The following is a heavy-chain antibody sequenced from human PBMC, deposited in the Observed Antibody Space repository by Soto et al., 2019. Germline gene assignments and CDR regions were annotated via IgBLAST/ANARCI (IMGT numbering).Heavy chain of an antibody. J-gene: IGHJ4*02. CDR2: IYYSGST. CDR1: GGSISSYY. CDR3: AREAYSGSYSY. V-gene: IGHV4-59*01. Sequence: ETLSLTCTVSGGSISSYYWSWIRQPPGKGLEWIGYIYYSGSTNYNPSLKSRVTISVDTSKNQFSLKLSSVTAADTAVYYCAREAYSGSYSYWGQGTLVTVSS. D-gene: IGHD1-26*01.